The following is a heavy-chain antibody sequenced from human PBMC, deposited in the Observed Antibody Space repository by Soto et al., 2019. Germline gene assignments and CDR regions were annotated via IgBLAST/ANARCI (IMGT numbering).Heavy chain of an antibody. Sequence: SETLSLTCAVYCESDRGYPLTWIRQPPGTGLEWTGEINHSGSTNYNPSLKSRVTISVDTSKNQFSLKLTSVTAADTALYYCARDKITGLFDYWGKVTLVTVS. CDR1: CESDRGYP. V-gene: IGHV4-34*01. CDR2: INHSGST. CDR3: ARDKITGLFDY. D-gene: IGHD2-8*02. J-gene: IGHJ4*02.